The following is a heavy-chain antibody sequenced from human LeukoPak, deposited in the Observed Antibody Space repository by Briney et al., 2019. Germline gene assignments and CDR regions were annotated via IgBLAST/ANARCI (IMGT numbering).Heavy chain of an antibody. V-gene: IGHV4-34*01. D-gene: IGHD2-15*01. CDR1: GFTFSSYA. Sequence: PGGSLRLSCAASGFTFSSYAMSWVRQPPGKGLEWIGEINHSGSTNYNPSLKSRVTISVDTSKNQFSLKLSSVTAADTAVYYCARGGMVVAATLTWYCGGDCQPASATDFDYWGQGTLVTVSS. CDR3: ARGGMVVAATLTWYCGGDCQPASATDFDY. CDR2: INHSGST. J-gene: IGHJ4*02.